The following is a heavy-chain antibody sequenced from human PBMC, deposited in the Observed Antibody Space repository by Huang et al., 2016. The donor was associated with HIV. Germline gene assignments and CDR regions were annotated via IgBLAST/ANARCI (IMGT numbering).Heavy chain of an antibody. V-gene: IGHV4-34*01. J-gene: IGHJ5*02. CDR1: GGSFSSYY. CDR2: INHRGTT. CDR3: AREIMISFGGPFDP. D-gene: IGHD3-16*01. Sequence: QVQLHQWGAGLLKPSETLSLTCAVYGGSFSSYYWNWLRQSPGKGLEWIGQINHRGTTTDNPSLKRRVTMSVDTSKNQFSLKLNAVTAADTAVYYCAREIMISFGGPFDPWGQGTLVTVSS.